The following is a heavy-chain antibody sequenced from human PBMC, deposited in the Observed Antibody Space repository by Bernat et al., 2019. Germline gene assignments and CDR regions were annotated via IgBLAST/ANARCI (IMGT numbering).Heavy chain of an antibody. CDR3: AGDPADSRTRDWFDP. CDR1: GFTFSDFS. V-gene: IGHV3-21*05. J-gene: IGHJ5*02. Sequence: EMQLVESGGGLVKPGGSLRLSCTASGFTFSDFSMNWVRQAPGKGLEWLSYISRISSHIYYADSVKGRFTISRDNAKSTLFLQMNSLRADDTAAYYCAGDPADSRTRDWFDPWGQGTLVTVSS. D-gene: IGHD4-4*01. CDR2: ISRISSHI.